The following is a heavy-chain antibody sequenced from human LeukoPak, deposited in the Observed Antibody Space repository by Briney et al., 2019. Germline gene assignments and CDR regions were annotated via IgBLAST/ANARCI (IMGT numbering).Heavy chain of an antibody. J-gene: IGHJ4*02. CDR3: AKDGSVTMIVVVITYFDY. CDR2: IRYDGGNK. V-gene: IGHV3-30*02. CDR1: GFTFSSYG. Sequence: GGALRLSCPASGFTFSSYGMHWVRPAPAKGLEGVAFIRYDGGNKYYADSVKGRFTSSRDNSKNTLYLQMNSLRAEDTAVYYCAKDGSVTMIVVVITYFDYWGQGTLVTVSS. D-gene: IGHD3-22*01.